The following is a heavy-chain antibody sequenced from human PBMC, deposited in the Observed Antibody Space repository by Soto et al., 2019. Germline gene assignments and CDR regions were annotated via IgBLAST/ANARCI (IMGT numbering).Heavy chain of an antibody. CDR3: AREGLLNWFDP. D-gene: IGHD2-15*01. CDR1: GFSFSTYW. J-gene: IGHJ5*02. CDR2: IKQVGGEK. V-gene: IGHV3-7*01. Sequence: GGSLRLSCAASGFSFSTYWMNWVRQAPGKGLEWVAIIKQVGGEKYYMDSVKGRFTVSRDNAKNSLYLQMNSLRDEDTAVYYCAREGLLNWFDPWGQGTLVTVSS.